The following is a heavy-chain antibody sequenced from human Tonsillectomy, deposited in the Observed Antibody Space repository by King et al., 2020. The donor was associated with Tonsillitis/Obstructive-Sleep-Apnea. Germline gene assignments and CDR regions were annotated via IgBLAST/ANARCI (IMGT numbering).Heavy chain of an antibody. CDR2: SYYSGST. Sequence: QLQESGPGLVKPSQTLSLTCTVSGGSISSGGYYWSWIRPHPGKGLEWIGYSYYSGSTYYNPSLKSRVTISVDTSKNQFSLKLSSVTAADTAVYYCARGRGVLRFLEWLPQIDYWGQGTLVTVSS. J-gene: IGHJ4*02. D-gene: IGHD3-3*01. CDR3: ARGRGVLRFLEWLPQIDY. CDR1: GGSISSGGYY. V-gene: IGHV4-31*03.